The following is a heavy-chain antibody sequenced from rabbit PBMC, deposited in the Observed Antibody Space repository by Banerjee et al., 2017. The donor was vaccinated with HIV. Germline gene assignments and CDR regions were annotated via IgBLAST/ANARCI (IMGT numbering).Heavy chain of an antibody. V-gene: IGHV1S45*01. CDR3: ARDLAGVIGWNFDL. Sequence: QEQLVEYGGDLVQPEGSLTLTCKASGLDFSSSYYMCWVRQAPGKGLEWIACIYTGSIGSTYYASWAKGRFTISKTSSTTVTLQMTSLTAADTATYFCARDLAGVIGWNFDLWGPGTLVTVS. J-gene: IGHJ4*01. D-gene: IGHD4-1*01. CDR2: IYTGSIGST. CDR1: GLDFSSSYY.